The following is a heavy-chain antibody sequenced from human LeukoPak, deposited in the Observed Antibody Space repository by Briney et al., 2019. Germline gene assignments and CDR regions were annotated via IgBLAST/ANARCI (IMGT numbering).Heavy chain of an antibody. V-gene: IGHV3-72*01. CDR3: AKAFCSEKQCTLDS. J-gene: IGHJ4*02. CDR2: IREKVNSYTT. CDR1: GFTFSVRY. D-gene: IGHD3-3*01. Sequence: PGGSLRLSCAASGFTFSVRYMDWVRQAPGKGLEWVGRIREKVNSYTTVYAASVKGRFTISRDDSTNSVFLQMNSLKTEDTAVYYCAKAFCSEKQCTLDSWGQGTLVSVSS.